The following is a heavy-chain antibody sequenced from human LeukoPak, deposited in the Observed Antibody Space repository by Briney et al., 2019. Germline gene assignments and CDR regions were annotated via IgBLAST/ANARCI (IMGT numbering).Heavy chain of an antibody. D-gene: IGHD3-9*01. V-gene: IGHV1-46*01. CDR3: ARDYPSLSNYDILTGYWR. Sequence: EASAKVSCKASGYTFTSYYMHWVRQAPGQGLEWMGIINPSGGSTSYAQKFQGRVTMTRDTSTSTVYIELSSLRSEDTAVYYCARDYPSLSNYDILTGYWRWGQGTLVTVSS. J-gene: IGHJ4*02. CDR1: GYTFTSYY. CDR2: INPSGGST.